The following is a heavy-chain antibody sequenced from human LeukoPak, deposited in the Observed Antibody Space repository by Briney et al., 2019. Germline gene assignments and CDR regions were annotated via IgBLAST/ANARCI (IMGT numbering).Heavy chain of an antibody. CDR3: ARGYSGYDYFSDY. J-gene: IGHJ4*02. V-gene: IGHV3-66*02. CDR2: IYSGGST. Sequence: GGSLRLSCAASGFTVSSNYMSWVRQAPGKGLEWVSVIYSGGSTYYADSVKGRFTISRDSSKNTLYLQMNSLRAEDTAVYYCARGYSGYDYFSDYWGQGTLVTVSS. D-gene: IGHD5-12*01. CDR1: GFTVSSNY.